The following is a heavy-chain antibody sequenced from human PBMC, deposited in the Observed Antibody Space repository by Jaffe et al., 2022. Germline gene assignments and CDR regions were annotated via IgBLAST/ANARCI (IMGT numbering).Heavy chain of an antibody. CDR3: ARAIGAQVRYFDL. Sequence: EVQLVESGGGLVKPGGSLRLSCAASGFTFSSYSMNWVRQAPGKGLEWVSSISSSSSYIYYADSVKGRFTISRDNAKNSLYLQMNSLRAEDTAVYYCARAIGAQVRYFDLWGRGTLVTVSS. V-gene: IGHV3-21*01. CDR1: GFTFSSYS. CDR2: ISSSSSYI. J-gene: IGHJ2*01.